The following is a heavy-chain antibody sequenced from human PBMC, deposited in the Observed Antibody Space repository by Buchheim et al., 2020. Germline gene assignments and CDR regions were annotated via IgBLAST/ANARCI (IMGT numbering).Heavy chain of an antibody. CDR1: GFTFSSYA. D-gene: IGHD4-17*01. J-gene: IGHJ6*02. V-gene: IGHV3-23*04. CDR3: AKDEMETTVAWFRVYGMDV. Sequence: EVQLVESGGGLVQPGGSLRLSCAASGFTFSSYAMSWVRQAPGKGLEWVSAISGSGGSKYYADSVKGRFTVSRDNSKNTLFLQMNSLRAEDTAVYYCAKDEMETTVAWFRVYGMDVWGQGTT. CDR2: ISGSGGSK.